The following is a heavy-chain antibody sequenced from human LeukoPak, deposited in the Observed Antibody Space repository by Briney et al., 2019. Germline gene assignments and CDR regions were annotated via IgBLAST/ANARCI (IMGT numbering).Heavy chain of an antibody. Sequence: KPSETLSLTCTVSNDSVSSGDYYWNWIRQPPGKGLERIRYIFHRGGTSYNPSLKSRILFSVDTSQNQFSLKLNSATAADTAVYYCVREILYCSGGSCYRGPFDNWGQGTLVTVSA. CDR2: IFHRGGT. J-gene: IGHJ4*02. D-gene: IGHD2-15*01. CDR1: NDSVSSGDYY. CDR3: VREILYCSGGSCYRGPFDN. V-gene: IGHV4-30-4*01.